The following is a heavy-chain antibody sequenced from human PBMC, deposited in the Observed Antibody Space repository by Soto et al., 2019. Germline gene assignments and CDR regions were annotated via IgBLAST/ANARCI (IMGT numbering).Heavy chain of an antibody. D-gene: IGHD2-21*02. CDR1: GFTFGDYA. CDR2: IRSKAYGGTT. CDR3: TRPVGVVVTDIDY. V-gene: IGHV3-49*04. J-gene: IGHJ4*02. Sequence: GGTLRLSCTASGFTFGDYAMSWVRQAPGKGLEWIGFIRSKAYGGTTEYAASVKGRFTISRDDSKSIAYLQMNSLKTEDTAVYYCTRPVGVVVTDIDYWGQGTLVTVSS.